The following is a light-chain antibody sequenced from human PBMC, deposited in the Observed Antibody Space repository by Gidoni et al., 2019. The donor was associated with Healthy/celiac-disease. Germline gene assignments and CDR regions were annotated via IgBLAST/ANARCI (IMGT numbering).Light chain of an antibody. V-gene: IGKV1-16*01. J-gene: IGKJ1*01. CDR2: AAS. CDR1: QGISNY. Sequence: IQMAQSPSSLSASVGDRVTITWRESQGISNYLSWFQQKPGKAPKPLIYAASRLQSGVPSTFSGSGSGTDFTLTISDLQPEDFATYYCQQYNSYPWTFGQGTKVEIK. CDR3: QQYNSYPWT.